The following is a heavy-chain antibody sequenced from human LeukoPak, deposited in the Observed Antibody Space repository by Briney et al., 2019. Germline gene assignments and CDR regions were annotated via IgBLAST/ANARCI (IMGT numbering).Heavy chain of an antibody. CDR2: IRGSGGST. CDR3: AKMKYQWLVRIYFDY. V-gene: IGHV3-23*01. D-gene: IGHD6-19*01. CDR1: GFTFSSYA. Sequence: GGSLRLSCAASGFTFSSYAMSWVRQAPGKGLEWVSSIRGSGGSTYYEDSVKGRFTISRDNSKNTLYLQMNSLRAEDSAVYYCAKMKYQWLVRIYFDYWGQGTLVTVSS. J-gene: IGHJ4*02.